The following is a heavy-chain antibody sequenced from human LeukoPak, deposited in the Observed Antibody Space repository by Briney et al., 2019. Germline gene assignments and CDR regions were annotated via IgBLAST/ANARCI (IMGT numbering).Heavy chain of an antibody. CDR1: GFTFDDYA. CDR2: ISGDGGST. J-gene: IGHJ4*02. D-gene: IGHD3-3*01. CDR3: AKQVPRNPTTIFGVVNPGHFDY. Sequence: GGSLRLSCAASGFTFDDYAMHWVRQAPGKGLEWVSLISGDGGSTYYADSVKDRFTISRDNSKNSLYLQMNSLRTEDTALYYCAKQVPRNPTTIFGVVNPGHFDYWGQGTLVTVSS. V-gene: IGHV3-43*02.